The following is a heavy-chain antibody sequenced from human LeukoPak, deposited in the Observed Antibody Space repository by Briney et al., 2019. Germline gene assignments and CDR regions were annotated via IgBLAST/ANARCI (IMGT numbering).Heavy chain of an antibody. CDR2: IYPGDSDT. CDR1: GYSFTSYW. J-gene: IGHJ4*02. CDR3: ERQYDSSGYYFPY. V-gene: IGHV5-51*01. D-gene: IGHD3-22*01. Sequence: GESLKISCKGSGYSFTSYWIGWVRQMPGKGLGWMGIIYPGDSDTRYSPSFQGQVTISADKSISTAYLQWSSLKASDTAMYYCERQYDSSGYYFPYWGQGTLVTVSS.